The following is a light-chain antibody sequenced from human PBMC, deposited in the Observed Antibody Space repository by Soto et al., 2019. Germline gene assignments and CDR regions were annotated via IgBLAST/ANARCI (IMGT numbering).Light chain of an antibody. CDR3: CAYAGSSTGV. CDR2: DVS. Sequence: QSVLTQPRSVSGSPGQSVTIPCTGSSSDVGGHIHVSWYQQDPGKAPKLLIYDVSERPSGVPDRFSGSRSGNTASLTISGLQAEDEVDYYCCAYAGSSTGVFGGGTKLTVL. J-gene: IGLJ3*02. CDR1: SSDVGGHIH. V-gene: IGLV2-11*01.